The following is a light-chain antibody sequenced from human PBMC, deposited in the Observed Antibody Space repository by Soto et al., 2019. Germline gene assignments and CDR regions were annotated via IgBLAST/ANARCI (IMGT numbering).Light chain of an antibody. V-gene: IGLV2-14*01. CDR3: CSYASGSIYV. CDR2: EVG. J-gene: IGLJ1*01. CDR1: SSEVGAFKY. Sequence: QSVLTQPASVSGSPGQSITISCTGTSSEVGAFKYVSWYLQYPGKAPKLMIYEVGNRPSGVSNRFSGSKSGNTASLTISGLQAEDEADYYCCSYASGSIYVFGTGTQLT.